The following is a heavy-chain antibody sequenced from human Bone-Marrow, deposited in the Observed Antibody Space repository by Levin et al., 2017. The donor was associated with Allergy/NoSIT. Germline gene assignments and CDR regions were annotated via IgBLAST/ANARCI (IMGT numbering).Heavy chain of an antibody. J-gene: IGHJ3*01. Sequence: GGSLRLSCAASGLSFNIYWMHWVRQVPGKGLVWVSRINSDGSRTSYADSVKGRFTISRDNAKRSVYLQLNSLRDGDTAVYYCARGGTYPDRGLDDWGQGTMVTVSS. V-gene: IGHV3-74*01. D-gene: IGHD1-26*01. CDR3: ARGGTYPDRGLDD. CDR1: GLSFNIYW. CDR2: INSDGSRT.